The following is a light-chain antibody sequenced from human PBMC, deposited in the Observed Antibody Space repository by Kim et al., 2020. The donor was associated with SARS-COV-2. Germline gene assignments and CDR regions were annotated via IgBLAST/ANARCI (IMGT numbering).Light chain of an antibody. CDR1: NNNVGTQG. CDR2: RNN. Sequence: QTVTLTCTGNNNNVGTQGAAWLQQHRGHPPKLLSYRNNSRPSGISERLSASRSGSTASLTITGLQPEDEADYYCSAWDTSLSAWLFGGGTQLTVL. J-gene: IGLJ3*02. CDR3: SAWDTSLSAWL. V-gene: IGLV10-54*01.